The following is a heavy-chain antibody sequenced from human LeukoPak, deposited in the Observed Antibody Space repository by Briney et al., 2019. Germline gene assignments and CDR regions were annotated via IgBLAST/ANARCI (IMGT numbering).Heavy chain of an antibody. V-gene: IGHV1-8*01. CDR1: GYTFTSYD. CDR2: MNPNSGNT. Sequence: GASVKVSCKASGYTFTSYDINWVRQATGQGLEWMGWMNPNSGNTGYAQKFQGRVTTTRNTSISTAYMELSSLRSEDTAVYYCARLYSSSWHGTGGRWFDPWGQGTLVTVSS. CDR3: ARLYSSSWHGTGGRWFDP. D-gene: IGHD6-13*01. J-gene: IGHJ5*02.